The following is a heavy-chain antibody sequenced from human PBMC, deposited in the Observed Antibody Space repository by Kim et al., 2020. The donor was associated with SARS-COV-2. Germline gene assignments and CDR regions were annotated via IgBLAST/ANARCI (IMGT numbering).Heavy chain of an antibody. V-gene: IGHV3-30*18. J-gene: IGHJ6*02. Sequence: GGSLRLSCAASGFTFSSYGMHWVRQAPGKGLEWVAVISYDGSNKYYADSVKGRFTISRDNSKNTLYLQMNSLRAEDTAVYYCAKDLRRCSSTSCPHFRYSNSYYYGMDVWGQGTTVTVSS. D-gene: IGHD2-2*01. CDR2: ISYDGSNK. CDR1: GFTFSSYG. CDR3: AKDLRRCSSTSCPHFRYSNSYYYGMDV.